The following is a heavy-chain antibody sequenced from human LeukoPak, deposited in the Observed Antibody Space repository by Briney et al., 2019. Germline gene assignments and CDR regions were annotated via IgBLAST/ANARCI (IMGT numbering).Heavy chain of an antibody. D-gene: IGHD5-18*01. V-gene: IGHV3-20*04. J-gene: IGHJ6*03. CDR2: INWNGGSI. CDR1: RFTFEDYA. Sequence: RGSLRLSCAASRFTFEDYAMNWVRQAPGKGLECVAYINWNGGSIGYAESVKGRFTISRDNTKNSLYLQMNGLRAEDTALYFCARVSIAGYPYYYMDVWGKGTSVTVSS. CDR3: ARVSIAGYPYYYMDV.